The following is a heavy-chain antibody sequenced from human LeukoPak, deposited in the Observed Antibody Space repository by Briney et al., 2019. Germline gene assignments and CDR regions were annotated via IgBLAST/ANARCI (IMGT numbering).Heavy chain of an antibody. CDR2: ISYDGSNK. Sequence: PGGSLRLSCAASEFTFSSYAMHWVRQAPGKGLEWVAVISYDGSNKYYADSVKGRFTISRDNSKNTLYLQMNSLRAEDTAVYYCARALGVDWFDPWGQGTLVTVSS. CDR3: ARALGVDWFDP. D-gene: IGHD3-10*01. J-gene: IGHJ5*02. CDR1: EFTFSSYA. V-gene: IGHV3-30*04.